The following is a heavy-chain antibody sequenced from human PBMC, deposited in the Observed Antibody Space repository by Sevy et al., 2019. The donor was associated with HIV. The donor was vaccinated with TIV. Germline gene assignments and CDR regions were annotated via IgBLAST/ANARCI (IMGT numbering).Heavy chain of an antibody. CDR1: GFTFSSYW. CDR2: IKQDGSEK. V-gene: IGHV3-7*03. D-gene: IGHD3-3*01. CDR3: ARDASHTYYDFWSGYREKNYYYYYGMDV. Sequence: GGSLRLSCAASGFTFSSYWMSWVRQAPGKGLEWVANIKQDGSEKYYVDSVKGRFTISRDNAKNSLYLQMNSLGAEDTAVYYCARDASHTYYDFWSGYREKNYYYYYGMDVWGQGTTVTVSS. J-gene: IGHJ6*02.